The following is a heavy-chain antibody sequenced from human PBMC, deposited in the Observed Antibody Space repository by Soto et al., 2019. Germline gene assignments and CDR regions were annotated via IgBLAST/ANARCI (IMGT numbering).Heavy chain of an antibody. Sequence: GASVKVSCKASGGTFSSYAISWVRQAPGQGLEWMGGIIPISDTTNYAQKFQGRVTMTTDTSTSTAYMELRSLRSDDTAVYYCARRYSSSWNWFDPWGQGTLVTVSS. D-gene: IGHD6-13*01. CDR1: GGTFSSYA. V-gene: IGHV1-69*05. J-gene: IGHJ5*02. CDR3: ARRYSSSWNWFDP. CDR2: IIPISDTT.